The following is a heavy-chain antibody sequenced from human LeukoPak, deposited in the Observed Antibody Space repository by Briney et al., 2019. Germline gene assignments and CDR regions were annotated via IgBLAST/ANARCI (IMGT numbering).Heavy chain of an antibody. Sequence: PSETLSLTCTVSGGSISSYYWSWIRQPPGKGLEWIGYIYYSGSTNYNPSLKSRVTISVDTSKNQFSLKLSSVTAADTAVYYCARGEGDGYGFDYWGQGTLVSVSS. CDR3: ARGEGDGYGFDY. CDR2: IYYSGST. V-gene: IGHV4-59*01. D-gene: IGHD5-24*01. CDR1: GGSISSYY. J-gene: IGHJ4*02.